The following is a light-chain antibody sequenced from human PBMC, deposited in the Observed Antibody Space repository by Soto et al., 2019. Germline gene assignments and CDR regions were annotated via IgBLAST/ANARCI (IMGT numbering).Light chain of an antibody. CDR1: QSVSSY. J-gene: IGKJ2*01. V-gene: IGKV3-11*01. CDR3: QQRSNLLYT. CDR2: DAS. Sequence: EIVLTQSPATLSLSPGERATLSCRASQSVSSYLAWYQQKPGQAPRLLIYDASNRATGIPSRFSGSGSGADFTLTISRLEPEDFAVYNSQQRSNLLYTFGQGTKGDIK.